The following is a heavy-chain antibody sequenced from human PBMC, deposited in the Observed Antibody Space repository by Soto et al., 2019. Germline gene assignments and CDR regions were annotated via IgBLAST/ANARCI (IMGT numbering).Heavy chain of an antibody. Sequence: ASVKVSCKVSGYTLTELSMHWVRQAPGKGLEWMGGFDPEDGETIYAQKFQGRVTMTEDTSTDTAYMELSSLRSEDTAVYYCATDGSSYYDSSGSTNFDYWGQGTLVTVSS. D-gene: IGHD3-22*01. CDR2: FDPEDGET. CDR1: GYTLTELS. CDR3: ATDGSSYYDSSGSTNFDY. V-gene: IGHV1-24*01. J-gene: IGHJ4*02.